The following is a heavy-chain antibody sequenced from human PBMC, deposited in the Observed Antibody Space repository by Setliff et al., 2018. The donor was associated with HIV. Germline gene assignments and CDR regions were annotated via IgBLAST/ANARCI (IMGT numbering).Heavy chain of an antibody. CDR1: GGTFSNSV. J-gene: IGHJ4*02. V-gene: IGHV1-69*05. Sequence: GASVKVSCKASGGTFSNSVISWVRQAPGQGLEWMGGIIPIVNIAHYAQKFQGRVTITTDESTSTAYMELSSLRSEDTAVYYCARGDHYYDSSGHDYWGQGTLVTVSS. CDR2: IIPIVNIA. D-gene: IGHD3-22*01. CDR3: ARGDHYYDSSGHDY.